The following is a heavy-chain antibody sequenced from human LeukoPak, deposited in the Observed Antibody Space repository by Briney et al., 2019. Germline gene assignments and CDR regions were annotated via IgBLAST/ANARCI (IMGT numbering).Heavy chain of an antibody. CDR2: FDPEDGET. J-gene: IGHJ4*02. Sequence: GAPVKVSCKVSGYTLTELSMHWVRQAPGKGLEWMGGFDPEDGETIYAQKFQGRVTMTRNTSISTAYMELSSLRSEDTAVYYCASGIFPAGENWNDGEIWGQGTLVTVSS. CDR1: GYTLTELS. D-gene: IGHD1-1*01. V-gene: IGHV1-24*01. CDR3: ASGIFPAGENWNDGEI.